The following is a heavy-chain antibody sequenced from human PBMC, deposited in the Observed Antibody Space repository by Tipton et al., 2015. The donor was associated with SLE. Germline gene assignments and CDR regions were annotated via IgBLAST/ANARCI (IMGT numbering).Heavy chain of an antibody. CDR1: GGSFSGYY. Sequence: TLSLTCAVYGGSFSGYYWSWIRQPPGKGLEWIGEINPSGSTNYNPSLKSRVIISIDTSKNQFSLKLNSVTAADTAVYYCARGILEPGDYWGQGTLVTVSS. D-gene: IGHD1-1*01. CDR3: ARGILEPGDY. J-gene: IGHJ4*02. V-gene: IGHV4-34*01. CDR2: INPSGST.